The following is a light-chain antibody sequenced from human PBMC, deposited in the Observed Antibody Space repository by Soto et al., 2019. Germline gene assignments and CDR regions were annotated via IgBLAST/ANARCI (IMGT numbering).Light chain of an antibody. CDR3: QQYHNWPPWT. Sequence: EIVMTQSPATLSVSPGERATLSCRASQSVSSNLAWYQQKPGQPPRLLIYGASTKATGIPARFSGSGSGKEFTLTISSLQSEDFTVYYCQQYHNWPPWTFGQGTKVEIK. J-gene: IGKJ1*01. V-gene: IGKV3-15*01. CDR2: GAS. CDR1: QSVSSN.